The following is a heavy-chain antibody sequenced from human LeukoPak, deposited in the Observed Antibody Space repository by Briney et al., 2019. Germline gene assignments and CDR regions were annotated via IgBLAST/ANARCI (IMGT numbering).Heavy chain of an antibody. CDR1: GFTFSDYY. J-gene: IGHJ6*03. V-gene: IGHV3-11*01. D-gene: IGHD3-3*01. Sequence: PGGSLRLSCAASGFTFSDYYMSWIRQAPGKGLEWVSYISSSGSTTYYADSVKGRFTISRDNAKNSLYLQMNSLRAEDTAVYYCARKYTHYDFWSGGYYYYYMDVWGKGTTVTVSS. CDR3: ARKYTHYDFWSGGYYYYYMDV. CDR2: ISSSGSTT.